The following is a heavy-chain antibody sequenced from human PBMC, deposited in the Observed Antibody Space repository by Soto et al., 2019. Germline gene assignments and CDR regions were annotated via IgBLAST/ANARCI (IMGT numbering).Heavy chain of an antibody. CDR2: IWYDGSNK. CDR3: ARTGNYYDSSGEFDY. Sequence: GGSLRLSCAASGFTFSSYGMHWARQAPGKGLEWVAVIWYDGSNKYYADSVKGRFTISRDNSKNTLYLQMNSLRAEDTAVYYCARTGNYYDSSGEFDYWGQGTLVTVSS. V-gene: IGHV3-33*01. D-gene: IGHD3-22*01. J-gene: IGHJ4*02. CDR1: GFTFSSYG.